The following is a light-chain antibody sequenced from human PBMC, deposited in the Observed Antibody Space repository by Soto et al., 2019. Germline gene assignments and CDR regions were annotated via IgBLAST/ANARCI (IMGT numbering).Light chain of an antibody. CDR1: QSIISSY. CDR3: QHYGRSPTWT. J-gene: IGKJ1*01. Sequence: EIVLTQSPGTLSLSPGERATLSYRASQSIISSYLAWYQQKPGQAPRLLIYAASSRATGIPDRFSGSGSGTDFTLTISRLEPDDFAVYYCQHYGRSPTWTFGQGTKVEIK. V-gene: IGKV3-20*01. CDR2: AAS.